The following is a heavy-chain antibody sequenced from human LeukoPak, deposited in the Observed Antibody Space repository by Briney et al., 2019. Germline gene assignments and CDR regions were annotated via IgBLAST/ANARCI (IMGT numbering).Heavy chain of an antibody. CDR2: INHSGST. CDR3: ARLRNDFWSGFTYDFGVDV. Sequence: SGTLSLTCGVSGGSISNTNWWSWVRQPPGKGLEWIGDINHSGSTTYNPSLKSRVTISLDTSMTQFSLKLTSVTAADTAVYYCARLRNDFWSGFTYDFGVDVWGHGTTVTVSS. V-gene: IGHV4-4*02. CDR1: GGSISNTNW. J-gene: IGHJ6*02. D-gene: IGHD3-3*01.